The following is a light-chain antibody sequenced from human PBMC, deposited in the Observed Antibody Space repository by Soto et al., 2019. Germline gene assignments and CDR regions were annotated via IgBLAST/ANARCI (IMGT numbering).Light chain of an antibody. V-gene: IGLV2-14*01. CDR3: NSYGNTPTLYV. CDR2: EVS. CDR1: SSDVGGYNY. Sequence: QSALTQPASVSGSPGQSITISCTGTSSDVGGYNYVSWYQQHPGKAPKLMIYEVSHRPSGVSNRFSGSKSGNTASLTISGRQAEDEADYFCNSYGNTPTLYVFGTGTKVTVL. J-gene: IGLJ1*01.